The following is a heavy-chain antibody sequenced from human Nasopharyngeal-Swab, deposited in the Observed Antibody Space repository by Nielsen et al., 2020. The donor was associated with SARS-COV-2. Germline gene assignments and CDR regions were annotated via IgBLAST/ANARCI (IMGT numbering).Heavy chain of an antibody. CDR1: GFTFSSYS. D-gene: IGHD2-2*01. CDR2: ISSSSSYI. CDR3: ARNQLLGSYYYYGMDV. J-gene: IGHJ6*02. V-gene: IGHV3-21*01. Sequence: GESLKISCAASGFTFSSYSMNWVRQAPGKGLEWASSISSSSSYIYYADSVKGRFTISRDNAKNSLYLQMNSLRAEDTAVYYCARNQLLGSYYYYGMDVWGQGTTVTVSS.